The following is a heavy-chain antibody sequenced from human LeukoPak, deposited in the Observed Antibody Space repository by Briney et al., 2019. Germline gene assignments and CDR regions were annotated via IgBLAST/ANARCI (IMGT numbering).Heavy chain of an antibody. CDR1: GFTFSTHW. J-gene: IGHJ4*02. CDR2: VKQDGSEK. V-gene: IGHV3-7*01. D-gene: IGHD6-6*01. Sequence: GGSLRLSCAASGFTFSTHWMIWVRQAPGKGLEWVANVKQDGSEKYYADSVKGRFTISRDNAENSLYLQMNSLRAEDTAVYYCATGRAAHLFDYWGQGTLVTVSS. CDR3: ATGRAAHLFDY.